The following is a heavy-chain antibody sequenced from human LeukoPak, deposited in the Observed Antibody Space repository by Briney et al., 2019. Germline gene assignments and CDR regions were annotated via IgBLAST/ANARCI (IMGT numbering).Heavy chain of an antibody. J-gene: IGHJ6*02. CDR3: ASINYGYYYGMDV. Sequence: GGSLRLSCAASGFTFSSYSMNWVRQAPGKGLEWVSSISSSSSYIYYADSVKGRFTISRHNSKNTLYLQMNSLRAEDTAVYYCASINYGYYYGMDVWGQGTTVTVSS. D-gene: IGHD4-11*01. CDR2: ISSSSSYI. V-gene: IGHV3-21*04. CDR1: GFTFSSYS.